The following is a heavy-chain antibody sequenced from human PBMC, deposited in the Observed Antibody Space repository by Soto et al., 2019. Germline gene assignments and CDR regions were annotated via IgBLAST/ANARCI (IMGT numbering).Heavy chain of an antibody. J-gene: IGHJ4*02. Sequence: QVQLQESGPGLVKPSETLSLTCTVSGGSISSYYWSWIRQPPEKGLEWIGYIYYRGSTNYNPSLKSRVTISVDTSKNQFSLNLSSVTAADTAVYYCARDRISVTEGFDYWGQGTLVTVSS. V-gene: IGHV4-59*01. CDR3: ARDRISVTEGFDY. D-gene: IGHD6-19*01. CDR2: IYYRGST. CDR1: GGSISSYY.